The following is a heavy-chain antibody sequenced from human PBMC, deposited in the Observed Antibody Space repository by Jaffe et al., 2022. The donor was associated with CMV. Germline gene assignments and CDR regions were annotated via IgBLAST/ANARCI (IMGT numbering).Heavy chain of an antibody. Sequence: QVQMVQSGAEVKDSGASVKVSCKVSGYSVSELSIHWVRQAPGKGLEWMGGFDPEDGVTVYSRDLKGRLSLTEDTSTNTAYMELSTLRFEDTAVYYCARDRLHCTNGVCIRYFDPWGQGTLVTVSS. CDR2: FDPEDGVT. CDR1: GYSVSELS. V-gene: IGHV1-24*01. CDR3: ARDRLHCTNGVCIRYFDP. J-gene: IGHJ5*02. D-gene: IGHD2-8*01.